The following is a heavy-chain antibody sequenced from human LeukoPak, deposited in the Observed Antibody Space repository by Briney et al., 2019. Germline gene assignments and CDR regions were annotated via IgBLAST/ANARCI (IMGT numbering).Heavy chain of an antibody. CDR3: ARGFPAGFWSGYYRNWFDP. Sequence: KPSETLSLTCAVYGGSFSGYYWSWIRQPPGKGLEWIGEINHSGSTNYNPSLKSRVTISVDTSKNQFSLKLSSVTAADTAVYYCARGFPAGFWSGYYRNWFDPWGQGTLVTVSS. CDR1: GGSFSGYY. D-gene: IGHD3-3*01. CDR2: INHSGST. J-gene: IGHJ5*02. V-gene: IGHV4-34*01.